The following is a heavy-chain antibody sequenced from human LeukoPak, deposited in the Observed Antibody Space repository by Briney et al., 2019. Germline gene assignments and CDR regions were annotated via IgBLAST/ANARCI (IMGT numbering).Heavy chain of an antibody. J-gene: IGHJ4*02. V-gene: IGHV3-48*03. Sequence: PGGSLRLSCAASGFTFSNYEINWVRQAPRKGLEWVSYISTSGNAIYYADSVKGRFTISRDNAKNSLFLQMNSLRAEDTAVYYCARGDHGSYFFDTSGLYYFDYWGPGTLVTVSS. CDR1: GFTFSNYE. CDR2: ISTSGNAI. D-gene: IGHD3-22*01. CDR3: ARGDHGSYFFDTSGLYYFDY.